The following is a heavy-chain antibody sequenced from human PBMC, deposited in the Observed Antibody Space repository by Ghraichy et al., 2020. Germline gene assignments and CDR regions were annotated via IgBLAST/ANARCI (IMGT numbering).Heavy chain of an antibody. J-gene: IGHJ3*02. CDR2: ISGSGGST. Sequence: ETLSLTCAASGFTFSSYAMSWVRQAPGKGLEWVSAISGSGGSTYYADSVKGRFTISRDNSKNTLYLQMNSLRAEDTAVYYCAKDWVVVVVAASNAFDIWGQGTMVTVSS. V-gene: IGHV3-23*01. D-gene: IGHD2-15*01. CDR1: GFTFSSYA. CDR3: AKDWVVVVVAASNAFDI.